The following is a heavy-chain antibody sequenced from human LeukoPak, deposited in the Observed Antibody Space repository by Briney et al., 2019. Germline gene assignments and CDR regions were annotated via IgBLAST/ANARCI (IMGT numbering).Heavy chain of an antibody. Sequence: SVNVSCKASGGTFSSYAISWVRQAPGQGLEWMGRIIPIFGIANYAQKFQGRVTITADKSTSTAYMELSSLRSEDTAVYYCARDLPRGAYYDSSGPFDYWGQGTLVTVSS. CDR3: ARDLPRGAYYDSSGPFDY. CDR1: GGTFSSYA. D-gene: IGHD3-22*01. V-gene: IGHV1-69*04. J-gene: IGHJ4*02. CDR2: IIPIFGIA.